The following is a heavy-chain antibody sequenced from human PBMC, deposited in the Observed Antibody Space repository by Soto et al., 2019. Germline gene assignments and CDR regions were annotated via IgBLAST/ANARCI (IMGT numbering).Heavy chain of an antibody. CDR2: IYTSGST. CDR1: GGSISSYY. CDR3: ARDLGYYDFWSGLAPLYYYCGMAV. Sequence: SETLSLTCTVSGGSISSYYWSWIRQPAGKGLEWIGRIYTSGSTNYNPSLKSRVTMSVDTSKNQFSLKLSSVTAADTAVYYCARDLGYYDFWSGLAPLYYYCGMAVWAQGTTVTVSS. V-gene: IGHV4-4*07. D-gene: IGHD3-3*01. J-gene: IGHJ6*02.